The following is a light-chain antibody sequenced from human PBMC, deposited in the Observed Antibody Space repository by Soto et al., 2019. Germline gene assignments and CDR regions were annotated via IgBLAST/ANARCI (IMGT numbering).Light chain of an antibody. CDR1: HDVSSW. Sequence: DIYLTQSPSSVSASVGDSVTITCRASHDVSSWLAWYQQKPGKAPKLLIYTASLLQSGVPSRFSGSGFWTDFTLTVSSLQPEDVATYYCQQSNTLVTFGGGTKVEI. CDR3: QQSNTLVT. CDR2: TAS. V-gene: IGKV1D-12*01. J-gene: IGKJ4*01.